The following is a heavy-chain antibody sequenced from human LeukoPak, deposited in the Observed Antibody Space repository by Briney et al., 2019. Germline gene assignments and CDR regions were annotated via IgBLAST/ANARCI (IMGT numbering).Heavy chain of an antibody. CDR3: ARLTSIFGVVRAFDI. CDR1: GYTFTGYY. D-gene: IGHD3-3*01. V-gene: IGHV1-2*02. CDR2: INPNSGGT. Sequence: ASVKVSCKASGYTFTGYYMHWVRQAPGQGLEWMGWINPNSGGTNYAQKFQGRVTMTRDTSISTAYMELSRLRSDDTAVYYCARLTSIFGVVRAFDIWGQGTMVTVSS. J-gene: IGHJ3*02.